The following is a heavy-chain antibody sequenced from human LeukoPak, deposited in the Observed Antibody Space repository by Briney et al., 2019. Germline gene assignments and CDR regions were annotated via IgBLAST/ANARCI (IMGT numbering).Heavy chain of an antibody. CDR2: ISYDGSNK. CDR1: GFTFSSCA. V-gene: IGHV3-30*04. CDR3: ASSSSGWYSSGFDY. D-gene: IGHD6-19*01. J-gene: IGHJ4*02. Sequence: PGRSLRLSCAASGFTFSSCAMRWVRQAPGKGLEWVAVISYDGSNKYYADSVKGRFTISRDNSKNTLYLQMNSLRAEDTAVYYCASSSSGWYSSGFDYWGQGTLVTVSS.